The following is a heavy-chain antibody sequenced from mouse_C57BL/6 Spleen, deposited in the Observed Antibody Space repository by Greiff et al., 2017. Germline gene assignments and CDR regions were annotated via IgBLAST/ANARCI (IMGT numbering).Heavy chain of an antibody. CDR3: AYGNYYYAMDY. CDR1: GYTFTSYW. Sequence: VQLQQPGAELVMPGASVKLSCKASGYTFTSYWMHWVKQRPGQGLEWIGEIDPSDSYTNYNQKFKGKSTLTVYKSSSTAYMQLSSLTSEDSAVYYCAYGNYYYAMDYWGQGTSVTVSS. V-gene: IGHV1-69*01. D-gene: IGHD2-1*01. J-gene: IGHJ4*01. CDR2: IDPSDSYT.